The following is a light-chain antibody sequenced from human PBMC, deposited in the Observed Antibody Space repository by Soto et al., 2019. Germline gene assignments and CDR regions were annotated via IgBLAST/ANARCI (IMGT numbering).Light chain of an antibody. CDR2: GNS. CDR1: SSNIGAHYD. J-gene: IGLJ2*01. CDR3: QSYDRILSGPVI. Sequence: QSVLTQPPSVSGAPGQRVTISCTGSSSNIGAHYDVHWYQQLPGTAPKLLIYGNSNRPSGVPDRFSGSKSGTSASLAITGLQAEDEGEYYCQSYDRILSGPVIFGGGTKLTVL. V-gene: IGLV1-40*01.